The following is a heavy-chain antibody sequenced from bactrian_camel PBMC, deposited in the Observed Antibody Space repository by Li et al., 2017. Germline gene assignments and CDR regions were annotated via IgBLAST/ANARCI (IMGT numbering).Heavy chain of an antibody. CDR3: AKGYATYVSAADY. V-gene: IGHV3S1*01. D-gene: IGHD4*01. CDR2: DYTGGGRL. Sequence: HVQLVESGGGLVRPGGSLRLSCAASGYTFNTYSWFRQAPGKERGGVAADYTGGGRLYYADSVKGRFTISRDNANSRLYLQLNSLKTEDTAMYYCAKGYATYVSAADYWGQGTQVTVS. CDR1: GYTFNTYS. J-gene: IGHJ4*01.